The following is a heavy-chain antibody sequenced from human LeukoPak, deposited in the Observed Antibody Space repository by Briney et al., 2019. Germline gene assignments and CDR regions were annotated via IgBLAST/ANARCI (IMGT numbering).Heavy chain of an antibody. Sequence: GGSLRLSCAASGFTFSSYAMSWVRQAPGKGLEWVSAISGSGGSTYYADSVKGRFTISRDNSENTLYLQMNSLRAEDTAVYYCATNQRITMVRGVIPFPYYFDYWGQGTLVTVSS. CDR3: ATNQRITMVRGVIPFPYYFDY. J-gene: IGHJ4*02. D-gene: IGHD3-10*01. CDR1: GFTFSSYA. V-gene: IGHV3-23*01. CDR2: ISGSGGST.